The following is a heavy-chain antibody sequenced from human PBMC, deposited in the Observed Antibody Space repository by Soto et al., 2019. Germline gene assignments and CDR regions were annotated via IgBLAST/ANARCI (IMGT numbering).Heavy chain of an antibody. D-gene: IGHD1-1*01. V-gene: IGHV3-11*03. J-gene: IGHJ4*02. CDR2: IGSSSSYT. CDR3: AKSVYNWNDGFFDY. CDR1: GFTFSDYY. Sequence: GGSLRLSCAASGFTFSDYYMSWIRQAQGKGLEWVSYIGSSSSYTNYADSVKGRFTISRDSAKNSLYLQMNSLRAEDTAVYYCAKSVYNWNDGFFDYWGQGTLVTVSS.